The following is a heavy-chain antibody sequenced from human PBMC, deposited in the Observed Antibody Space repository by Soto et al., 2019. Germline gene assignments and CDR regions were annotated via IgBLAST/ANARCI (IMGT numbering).Heavy chain of an antibody. Sequence: LRLSCAASGFNFGNSWMDWVRQAPGKGLEWVANINQDGSERHYVDSVKGRFTISRDNAKNSLYLQMSSLTAKDSALYYCSTSLDYWGQGTPVTVSS. V-gene: IGHV3-7*01. CDR1: GFNFGNSW. CDR3: STSLDY. CDR2: INQDGSER. J-gene: IGHJ4*02.